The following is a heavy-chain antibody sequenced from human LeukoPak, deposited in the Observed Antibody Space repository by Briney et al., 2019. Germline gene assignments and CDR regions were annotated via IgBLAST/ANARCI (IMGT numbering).Heavy chain of an antibody. CDR3: ARMKVIKGASLDY. CDR2: ISFDESKK. J-gene: IGHJ4*02. CDR1: GFSFSKYA. V-gene: IGHV3-30-3*01. Sequence: GGSLRLSCAASGFSFSKYAMHWVRQAPGKGLEWVAVISFDESKKYYADSVKGRFTISRDNSNNTLFLQMNSLKTEDTAVYFCARMKVIKGASLDYWGQGSLVTVSS. D-gene: IGHD2/OR15-2a*01.